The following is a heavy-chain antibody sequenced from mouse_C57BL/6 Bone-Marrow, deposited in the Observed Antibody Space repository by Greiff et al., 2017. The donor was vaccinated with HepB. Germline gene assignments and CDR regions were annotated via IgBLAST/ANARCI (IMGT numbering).Heavy chain of an antibody. J-gene: IGHJ1*03. CDR1: GYTFTSYG. V-gene: IGHV1-81*01. CDR2: IYPRSGNT. D-gene: IGHD1-1*01. Sequence: QVQLQQSGAELARPGASVKLSCKASGYTFTSYGISWVKQRTGQGLEWIGEIYPRSGNTYYNEKFKGKATLTADKSSSTAYMELRSLTSEDFAVYFCARYPVYYYGSIWYFDVWGTGTTVTVSS. CDR3: ARYPVYYYGSIWYFDV.